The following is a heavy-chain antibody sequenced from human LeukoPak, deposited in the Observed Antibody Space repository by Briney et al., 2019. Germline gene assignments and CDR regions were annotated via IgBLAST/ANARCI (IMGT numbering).Heavy chain of an antibody. CDR1: GFTFSSYA. CDR3: ARERDGYTHDAFDI. V-gene: IGHV3-48*01. CDR2: ISIRSSTI. D-gene: IGHD5-24*01. J-gene: IGHJ3*02. Sequence: PGRSLRLSCAASGFTFSSYAMHWVRQAPGKGLEWVSYISIRSSTIYYADSVKGRFTISRDNAKNSLYVQMNSLRAEDTAVYYCARERDGYTHDAFDIWGQGTMVTVSS.